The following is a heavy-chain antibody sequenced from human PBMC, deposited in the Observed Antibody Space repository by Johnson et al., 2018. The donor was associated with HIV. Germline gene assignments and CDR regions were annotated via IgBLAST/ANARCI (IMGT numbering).Heavy chain of an antibody. Sequence: VQLVESGGGLVQPGGSLRLSCAASGFTVSSNYMSWVRQAPGKGLEWVGRIKSKTDGGTTDYAAPVKGRFTISRDNAKNSLYLQMNSLRAEDTAVYYCARDNLYYNSWSRGAFDIWGQGTMVTVSS. CDR3: ARDNLYYNSWSRGAFDI. V-gene: IGHV3-15*01. D-gene: IGHD3-3*01. CDR1: GFTVSSNY. J-gene: IGHJ3*02. CDR2: IKSKTDGGTT.